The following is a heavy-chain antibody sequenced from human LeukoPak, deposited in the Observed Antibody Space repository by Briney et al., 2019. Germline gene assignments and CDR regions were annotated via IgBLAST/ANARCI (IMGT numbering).Heavy chain of an antibody. CDR1: GFTFGSYS. Sequence: GGSLRLSCAASGFTFGSYSINWVRQAPGKGLEWVSYIGRSSSSIYYADYVKGRFTISRDNAKDSVYLQMNSLRAEDTAVYYCVRDRDYYDSSSYYAYYYYMDVWGKGTTVTVSS. CDR2: IGRSSSSI. CDR3: VRDRDYYDSSSYYAYYYYMDV. J-gene: IGHJ6*03. V-gene: IGHV3-48*01. D-gene: IGHD3-22*01.